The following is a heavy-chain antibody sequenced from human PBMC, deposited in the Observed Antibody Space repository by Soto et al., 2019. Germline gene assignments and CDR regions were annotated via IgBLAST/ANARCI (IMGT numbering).Heavy chain of an antibody. J-gene: IGHJ2*01. CDR1: GFTFSSYA. CDR2: ISGSGGST. CDR3: ATGLHDYSNYRGGPTGLDWYFDL. Sequence: EAQLLESGGGLVQPGGSLRLSCAASGFTFSSYAMSWVRQAPGKGLEWVSAISGSGGSTYYADSVKGRFTISRDNSKNTLYLQMNSLRAEDTAVYYCATGLHDYSNYRGGPTGLDWYFDLWGRGTLVTVSS. D-gene: IGHD4-4*01. V-gene: IGHV3-23*01.